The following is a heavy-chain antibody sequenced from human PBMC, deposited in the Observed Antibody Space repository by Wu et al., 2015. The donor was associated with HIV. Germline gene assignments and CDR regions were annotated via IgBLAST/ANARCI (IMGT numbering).Heavy chain of an antibody. CDR1: GGTFSSYA. CDR2: IIPIFGTA. CDR3: ARDHGIAAAEWMYYFDY. V-gene: IGHV1-69*12. Sequence: QVQLVQSGAEVKKPGSSVKVSCKASGGTFSSYAISWVRQAPGQGLEWMGGIIPIFGTANYAQKFQGRVTITADESTSTAYMELSSLRSEDTAVYYCARDHGIAAAEWMYYFDYWGQGTLVTVSS. J-gene: IGHJ4*02. D-gene: IGHD6-25*01.